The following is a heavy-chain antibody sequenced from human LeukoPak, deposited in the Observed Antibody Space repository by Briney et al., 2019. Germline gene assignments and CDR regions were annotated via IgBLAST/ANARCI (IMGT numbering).Heavy chain of an antibody. V-gene: IGHV3-48*03. Sequence: GGSLRLSCAASGFTFSSYEMNWVRQAPGKGREGVSYISSSGSTIYSADSVKGRFTISRDNAKNSLYLQMNSLRAEDTAVYYCAELGITMIGGVWGKGTTVTISS. CDR2: ISSSGSTI. CDR3: AELGITMIGGV. D-gene: IGHD3-10*02. CDR1: GFTFSSYE. J-gene: IGHJ6*04.